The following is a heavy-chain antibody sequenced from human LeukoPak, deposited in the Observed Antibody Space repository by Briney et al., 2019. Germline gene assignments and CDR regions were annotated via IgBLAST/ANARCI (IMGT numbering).Heavy chain of an antibody. CDR2: ISPYDGNT. Sequence: ASVKVSCKASGYSFPSYGISWVRQAPGQGPERMGWISPYDGNTNYAQKLQGRATMTTDTSTSTAYLELRSLRSDDTAVYYCTRRFYGSGTYYHFDYWGQGTLVTVSS. V-gene: IGHV1-18*01. J-gene: IGHJ4*02. CDR1: GYSFPSYG. CDR3: TRRFYGSGTYYHFDY. D-gene: IGHD3-10*01.